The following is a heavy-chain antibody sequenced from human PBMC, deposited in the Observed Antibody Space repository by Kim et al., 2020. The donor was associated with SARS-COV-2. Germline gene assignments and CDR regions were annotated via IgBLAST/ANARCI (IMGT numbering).Heavy chain of an antibody. CDR3: AREKAAAGTGLFGP. V-gene: IGHV3-21*01. D-gene: IGHD6-13*01. Sequence: YADSVKGRFTFSRDNVKNSLYLEMNSLRAEDTAVYYCAREKAAAGTGLFGPWGQGTLVTVSS. J-gene: IGHJ5*02.